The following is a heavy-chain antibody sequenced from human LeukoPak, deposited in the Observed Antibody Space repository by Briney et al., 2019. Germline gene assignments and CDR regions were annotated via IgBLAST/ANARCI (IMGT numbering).Heavy chain of an antibody. D-gene: IGHD4-17*01. CDR1: GGSISSYY. J-gene: IGHJ4*02. CDR3: ARGLNRNDYGDYGY. V-gene: IGHV4-59*01. Sequence: SETLFLTCTISGGSISSYYWSWIRQPPGKGLEWIGYIYYTGSTSYNPSLKSRVTISVQTSKNQFSLKLSPVTAADTAVYYCARGLNRNDYGDYGYWGQGTLVTVSS. CDR2: IYYTGST.